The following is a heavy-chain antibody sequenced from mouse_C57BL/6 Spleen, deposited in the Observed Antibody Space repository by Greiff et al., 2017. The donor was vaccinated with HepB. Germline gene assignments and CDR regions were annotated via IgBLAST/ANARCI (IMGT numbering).Heavy chain of an antibody. V-gene: IGHV3-6*01. Sequence: EVKLVESGPGLVKPSQSLSLTCSVTGYSITSGYYWNWIRQFPGNKLEWMGYISYDGSNNYNPSLKNRISITRDTSKNQFFLKLNSVTTEDTATYYCARRVYYGNFYAMDYWGQGTSVTVSS. CDR3: ARRVYYGNFYAMDY. CDR1: GYSITSGYY. J-gene: IGHJ4*01. CDR2: ISYDGSN. D-gene: IGHD2-1*01.